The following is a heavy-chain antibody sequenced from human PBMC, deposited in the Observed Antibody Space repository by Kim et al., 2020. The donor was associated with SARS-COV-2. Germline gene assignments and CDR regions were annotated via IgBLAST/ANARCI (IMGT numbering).Heavy chain of an antibody. Sequence: YAASVIDRCTISRDDSKNIAYLQMNSLKTDDTAVYFCTRGTMTQWSYYDLWGQGSLVTVSS. CDR3: TRGTMTQWSYYDL. D-gene: IGHD4-17*01. V-gene: IGHV3-49*02. J-gene: IGHJ4*02.